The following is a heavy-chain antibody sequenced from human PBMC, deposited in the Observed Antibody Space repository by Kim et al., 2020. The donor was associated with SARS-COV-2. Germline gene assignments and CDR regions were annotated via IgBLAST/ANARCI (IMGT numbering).Heavy chain of an antibody. V-gene: IGHV3-21*01. CDR2: ISSSSSYI. D-gene: IGHD6-13*01. Sequence: GGSLRLSCAASGFTFSSYSMNWVRQAPGKGLEWVSSISSSSSYIYYADSVKGRFTISRDNAKNSLYLQMNSLRAEDTAVYYCARVIAAAGPPINYYYYYGMDVWGQGTTVTVSS. CDR3: ARVIAAAGPPINYYYYYGMDV. CDR1: GFTFSSYS. J-gene: IGHJ6*02.